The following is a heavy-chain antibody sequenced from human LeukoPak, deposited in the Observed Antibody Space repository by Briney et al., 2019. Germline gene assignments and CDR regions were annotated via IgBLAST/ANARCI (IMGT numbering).Heavy chain of an antibody. CDR1: GGSISSSSYY. V-gene: IGHV4-61*02. D-gene: IGHD2-2*01. CDR2: IYTSGST. Sequence: SETLSLTCTVSGGSISSSSYYWGWIRQPAGKGLEWIGRIYTSGSTNYNPSLKSRVTMSVDTSKNQFSLKLSSVTAADTAVYYCARNVVVPAAHYYYYMDVWGKGTTVTVSS. J-gene: IGHJ6*03. CDR3: ARNVVVPAAHYYYYMDV.